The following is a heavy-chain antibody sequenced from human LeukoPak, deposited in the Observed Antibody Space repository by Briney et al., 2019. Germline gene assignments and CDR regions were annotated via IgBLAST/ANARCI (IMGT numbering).Heavy chain of an antibody. Sequence: SQTLSLTCVISGDNVSSNSATWNWIRQSPSRGLEWLGRTYYRSKWYNDYAVSVKSRMTIIPDTSKNQFSLQLNSVTPDDTALYYCAGDRGVGAAVFFDYWGLGTLVTVSS. CDR3: AGDRGVGAAVFFDY. D-gene: IGHD6-13*01. CDR1: GDNVSSNSAT. J-gene: IGHJ4*02. CDR2: TYYRSKWYN. V-gene: IGHV6-1*01.